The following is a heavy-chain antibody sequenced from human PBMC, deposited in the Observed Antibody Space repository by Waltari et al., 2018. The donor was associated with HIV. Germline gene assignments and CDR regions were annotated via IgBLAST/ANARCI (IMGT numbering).Heavy chain of an antibody. Sequence: EEYLVESGGDLIKPGGCLRLSCSASGFTFSDAWMTWLRQAPGKGLELVCRIKSKTDGGTTDYAAAVKGRFTISRDDSKNTLFLQMNSLKTEDTAVYYCATEEGYGSGSYLDYWGQGTLLTVSS. CDR1: GFTFSDAW. CDR2: IKSKTDGGTT. CDR3: ATEEGYGSGSYLDY. D-gene: IGHD3-10*01. V-gene: IGHV3-15*01. J-gene: IGHJ4*02.